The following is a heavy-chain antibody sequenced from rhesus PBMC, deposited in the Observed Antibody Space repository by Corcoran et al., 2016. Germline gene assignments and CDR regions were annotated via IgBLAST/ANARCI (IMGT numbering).Heavy chain of an antibody. J-gene: IGHJ4*01. CDR2: LSRGGSI. CDR3: AKDPYSYSSAYFDY. D-gene: IGHD5-12*01. V-gene: IGHV3S43*01. CDR1: GFTSGNSD. Sequence: EVQLVESGGGLVQPGGSLRLSCAAPGFTSGNSDLIWIRQAPGKGLGWVAYLSRGGSIYNSDSVKGRFTISRDNAKNTLYLQMSSLRVEDTAVYYCAKDPYSYSSAYFDYWGQGVLVTVSS.